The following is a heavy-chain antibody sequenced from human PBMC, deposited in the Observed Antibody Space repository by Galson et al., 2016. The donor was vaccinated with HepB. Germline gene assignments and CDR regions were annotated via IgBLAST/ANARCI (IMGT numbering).Heavy chain of an antibody. CDR3: AKAPSPSCIGALCYELDS. Sequence: SLRLSCAASGFTFSTYAMSWVRQAPGKRLEWVSAISGRDSGTYHADSVKGRFTISRDNSKNTLYLQMNSLRVEDTAIYYCAKAPSPSCIGALCYELDSWGQGTLVTVSS. CDR1: GFTFSTYA. CDR2: ISGRDSGT. D-gene: IGHD2-8*02. J-gene: IGHJ4*02. V-gene: IGHV3-23*01.